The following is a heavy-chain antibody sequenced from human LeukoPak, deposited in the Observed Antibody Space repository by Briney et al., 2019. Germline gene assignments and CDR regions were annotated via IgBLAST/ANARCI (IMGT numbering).Heavy chain of an antibody. CDR1: GGTFSSYT. CDR2: VIPILGIA. J-gene: IGHJ6*03. Sequence: ASVKVSCKASGGTFSSYTISWVRQAPGQGLEWMGRVIPILGIANYAQKFQGRVTITADKSTSTAYMELSSLRSEDTAVYYCARDGVDCTNGVCYRRYYYMDVWGKGTTVTVSS. V-gene: IGHV1-69*04. D-gene: IGHD2-8*01. CDR3: ARDGVDCTNGVCYRRYYYMDV.